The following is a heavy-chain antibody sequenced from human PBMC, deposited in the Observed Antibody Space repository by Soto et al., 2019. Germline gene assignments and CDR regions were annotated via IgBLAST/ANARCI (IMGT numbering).Heavy chain of an antibody. V-gene: IGHV4-31*03. CDR2: IYFSGST. J-gene: IGHJ3*02. CDR1: GGSINSGDYY. D-gene: IGHD4-17*01. CDR3: ARDDYGSNPGAFDI. Sequence: PSETLSLTCTVSGGSINSGDYYWSWIRQHPGEGLEWIGHIYFSGSTSYNPSLKSRVTISINTSKNKFSLKLDSVTAADTAVYYCARDDYGSNPGAFDIWGQGAMVTVSS.